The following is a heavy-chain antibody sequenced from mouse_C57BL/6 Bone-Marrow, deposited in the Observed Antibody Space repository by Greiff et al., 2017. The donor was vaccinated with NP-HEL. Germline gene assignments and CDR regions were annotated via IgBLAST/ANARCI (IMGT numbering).Heavy chain of an antibody. CDR3: ASLTVFDY. D-gene: IGHD4-1*01. V-gene: IGHV5-6*02. CDR1: GFTFSSYG. J-gene: IGHJ2*01. Sequence: DVKLVESGGDLVKPGGSLKLSCAASGFTFSSYGMSWVRQTPDKRLEWVATISSGGSYTYYPDSVKGRFTISRDNAKNTLYLQMSSLKSEDTARYGCASLTVFDYWGQGTTLTVSS. CDR2: ISSGGSYT.